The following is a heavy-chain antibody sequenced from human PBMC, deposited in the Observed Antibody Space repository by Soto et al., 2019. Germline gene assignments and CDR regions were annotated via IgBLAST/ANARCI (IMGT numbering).Heavy chain of an antibody. CDR1: GGSISSTGHY. Sequence: SETLSLTCSVSGGSISSTGHYWGWIRQPPGKGLEWIGNIYYAGSPYYNPSLKSRVTISVDTSENHFSLALTSVTAADTAVYYCARLMGVVTVDYWGQGALVTVSS. V-gene: IGHV4-39*02. CDR3: ARLMGVVTVDY. CDR2: IYYAGSP. D-gene: IGHD2-21*02. J-gene: IGHJ4*02.